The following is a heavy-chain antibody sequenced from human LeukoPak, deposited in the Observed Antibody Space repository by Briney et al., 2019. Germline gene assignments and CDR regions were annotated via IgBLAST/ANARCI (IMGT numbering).Heavy chain of an antibody. CDR1: GYTFTSYG. CDR2: IRAYNGNT. J-gene: IGHJ4*02. Sequence: AASVKVSCKASGYTFTSYGISWVRQAPGQGLEWMGRIRAYNGNTNYAQKLQGRVTMTTDTSTSTAYMELRSLRSDDTAVYYCARGSPPRVYYDRSGYYSYYFDYWGQGTLVTVSS. CDR3: ARGSPPRVYYDRSGYYSYYFDY. V-gene: IGHV1-18*01. D-gene: IGHD3-22*01.